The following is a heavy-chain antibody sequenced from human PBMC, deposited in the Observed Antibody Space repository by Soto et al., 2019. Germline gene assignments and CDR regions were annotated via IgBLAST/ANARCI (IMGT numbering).Heavy chain of an antibody. V-gene: IGHV4-59*08. Sequence: QVQLQESGPGLVKPSETLSLTCTVSGGSISGYYWSWIRQPPGKGLEWIAYIYYSGSTNYNPSLKSRVAISVDTSKNQFALSLSSVTAADTAVYYCARVSGSYYFGLNYFDYWGQGTLVTVSS. CDR2: IYYSGST. CDR1: GGSISGYY. CDR3: ARVSGSYYFGLNYFDY. D-gene: IGHD1-26*01. J-gene: IGHJ4*02.